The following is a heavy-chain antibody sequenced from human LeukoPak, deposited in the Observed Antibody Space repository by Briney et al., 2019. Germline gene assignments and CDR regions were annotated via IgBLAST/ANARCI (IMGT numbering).Heavy chain of an antibody. D-gene: IGHD5-24*01. J-gene: IGHJ4*02. Sequence: ASAMVSCKASGYTFSSYGISWVRQAPGQGPEWMGWISAYNGNTKYAQRLQGRVTMTTDTSTSTAYMELRSLRSDDTAVYYCARGGIEMATIKGLDYWGQGTLVTVSS. CDR2: ISAYNGNT. CDR3: ARGGIEMATIKGLDY. V-gene: IGHV1-18*01. CDR1: GYTFSSYG.